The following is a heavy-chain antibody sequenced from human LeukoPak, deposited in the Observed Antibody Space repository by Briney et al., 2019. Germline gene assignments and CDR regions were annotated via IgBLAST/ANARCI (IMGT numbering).Heavy chain of an antibody. CDR2: IYTSGST. CDR1: GGSISSGSYY. CDR3: ARDTYGSGPYGMDV. Sequence: PSQTLSLTCTVSGGSISSGSYYWSWIQQPAGKGLEWIGRIYTSGSTNYNPSLKSRVTISVDTSKNQFSLKLSSVTAADTAVYYCARDTYGSGPYGMDVWGQGTTVTVSS. D-gene: IGHD3-10*01. V-gene: IGHV4-61*02. J-gene: IGHJ6*02.